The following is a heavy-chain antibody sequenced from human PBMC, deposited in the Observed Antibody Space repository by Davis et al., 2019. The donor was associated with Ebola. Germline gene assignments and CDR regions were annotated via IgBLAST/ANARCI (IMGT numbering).Heavy chain of an antibody. CDR3: ARDVVVVAATDWFDP. J-gene: IGHJ5*02. CDR2: ISAYNGNT. CDR1: GYTFTSYG. V-gene: IGHV1-18*01. Sequence: AASVKVSCKASGYTFTSYGISWVRQAPGQGLEWMGWISAYNGNTNYAQKLQGRVTMTTDTSTSTAYMELRSLRSDDTAVYYCARDVVVVAATDWFDPWGQGTLVTVSS. D-gene: IGHD2-15*01.